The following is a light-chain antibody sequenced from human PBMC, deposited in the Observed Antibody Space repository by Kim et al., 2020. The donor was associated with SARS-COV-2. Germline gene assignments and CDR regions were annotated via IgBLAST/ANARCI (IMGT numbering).Light chain of an antibody. CDR2: DAS. CDR3: QQYNNWPPMYT. Sequence: EIVMTQSPATLSVSPGERATLSCRASQSIRSNLAWYQQKPGQAPRLLIYDASTRATGIPARFSGSGSGTEFTLTISSLLSEDFAVYYCQQYNNWPPMYTFGQGTKLEI. CDR1: QSIRSN. J-gene: IGKJ2*01. V-gene: IGKV3-15*01.